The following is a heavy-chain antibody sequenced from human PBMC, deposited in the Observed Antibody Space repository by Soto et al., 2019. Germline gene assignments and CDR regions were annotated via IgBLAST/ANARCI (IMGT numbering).Heavy chain of an antibody. D-gene: IGHD1-26*01. V-gene: IGHV1-18*01. CDR2: ISAYNGNT. Sequence: ASVKVSCKASGYTFTSYGISWVRQAPGQGLEWMGWISAYNGNTNYAQKLQGRVTMTTDTSTSTAYMELRSLRSDDTAVYYCARAPWVDSGSHLGIYYFDYWGQGPLVTVSS. CDR1: GYTFTSYG. CDR3: ARAPWVDSGSHLGIYYFDY. J-gene: IGHJ4*02.